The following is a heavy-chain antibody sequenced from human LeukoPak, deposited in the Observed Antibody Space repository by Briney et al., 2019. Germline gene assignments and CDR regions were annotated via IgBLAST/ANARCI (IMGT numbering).Heavy chain of an antibody. Sequence: PSETLSLTCTVPGGSISSYYWSWIRQPPGKGLEWIGYIYYSGSTNYNPSLKSRVTISVDTSKNQFSLKLSSVTAADTAVYYCARDSPDVQSGSQYYFDYWGQGTLVTVSS. J-gene: IGHJ4*02. D-gene: IGHD1-26*01. V-gene: IGHV4-59*01. CDR2: IYYSGST. CDR3: ARDSPDVQSGSQYYFDY. CDR1: GGSISSYY.